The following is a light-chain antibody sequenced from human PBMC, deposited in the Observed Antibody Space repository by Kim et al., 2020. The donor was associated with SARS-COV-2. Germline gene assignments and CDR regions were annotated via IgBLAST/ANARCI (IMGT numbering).Light chain of an antibody. CDR1: SPNIVSNT. CDR2: GTN. V-gene: IGLV1-44*01. J-gene: IGLJ2*01. Sequence: GQRVTIACSGTSPNIVSNTVYCSHHLPGTAPNLLIYGTNQRPSGVPDRFSGSKSGTSASLAISGLQSEDEADYYCAAWDDSLNGVVFGGGPQLTVL. CDR3: AAWDDSLNGVV.